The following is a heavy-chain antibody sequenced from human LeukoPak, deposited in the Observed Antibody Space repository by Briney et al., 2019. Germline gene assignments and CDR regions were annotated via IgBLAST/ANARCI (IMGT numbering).Heavy chain of an antibody. CDR3: ARDDRPSGHDFDY. J-gene: IGHJ4*02. CDR2: IRSKADGGTT. V-gene: IGHV3-49*03. Sequence: GGSLRLSCTASGFTFRDYNINWFRQAPGRGLEWVGFIRSKADGGTTEYAASVRGRFTISRDDSKNVAYLQINNLRAEDTALYYCARDDRPSGHDFDYWGQGTLVTVSS. D-gene: IGHD6-6*01. CDR1: GFTFRDYN.